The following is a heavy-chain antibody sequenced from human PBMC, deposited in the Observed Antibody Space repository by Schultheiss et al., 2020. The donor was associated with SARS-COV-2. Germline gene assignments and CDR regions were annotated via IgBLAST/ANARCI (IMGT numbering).Heavy chain of an antibody. CDR3: ARQYSGSLDP. Sequence: GGSLRLSCAASGFPFKNYGLHWVRQAPGKGLEWVAFIRQDGTYKYHADSVKGRFTISRDMSKNTLYLQMNSLRAEDTAVYYCARQYSGSLDPWGQGTLVTVSS. V-gene: IGHV3-30*02. J-gene: IGHJ5*02. CDR2: IRQDGTYK. D-gene: IGHD1-26*01. CDR1: GFPFKNYG.